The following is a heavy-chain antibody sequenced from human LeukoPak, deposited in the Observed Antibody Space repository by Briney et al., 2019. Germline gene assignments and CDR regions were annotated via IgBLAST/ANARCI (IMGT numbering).Heavy chain of an antibody. CDR3: ARQVAGVIAT. CDR1: GGSIGSSSYY. D-gene: IGHD3-16*02. Sequence: SETLSLTCTVSGGSIGSSSYYWGWIRQPPGKGLEWIGSIYYSGSTYYNPSLKSRVTISVDTSKNQFSLKLSSVTAADTAVYYCARQVAGVIATWGQGTLVTVSS. CDR2: IYYSGST. V-gene: IGHV4-39*01. J-gene: IGHJ5*02.